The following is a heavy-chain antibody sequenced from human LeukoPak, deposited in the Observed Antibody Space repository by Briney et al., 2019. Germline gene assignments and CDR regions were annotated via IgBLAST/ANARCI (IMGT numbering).Heavy chain of an antibody. CDR2: IYSGGST. D-gene: IGHD1/OR15-1a*01. V-gene: IGHV3-53*01. Sequence: GGSLRLSCAASGFTVSSNYMSWVRQAPGKGLEWVSVIYSGGSTYYADSVKGRFTISRDNAKNSLYLQMNSLRAEDTAVYYCARGTAPNGMDVWGQGTTVTVSS. CDR1: GFTVSSNY. J-gene: IGHJ6*02. CDR3: ARGTAPNGMDV.